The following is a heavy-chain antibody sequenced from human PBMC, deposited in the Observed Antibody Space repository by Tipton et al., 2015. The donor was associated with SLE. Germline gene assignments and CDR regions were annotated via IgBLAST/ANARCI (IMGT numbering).Heavy chain of an antibody. CDR1: GGSISSYY. CDR2: LSDSGST. CDR3: ATPYSSSPGKFDY. Sequence: TLSLTCTVSGGSISSYYWSWIRQPPGKGLEWIGYLSDSGSTNYNPSLKSRVTMSGDTSKNQLSLTGNSVTAADTAVYYCATPYSSSPGKFDYWGQGALVTVSS. V-gene: IGHV4-59*08. J-gene: IGHJ4*02. D-gene: IGHD6-6*01.